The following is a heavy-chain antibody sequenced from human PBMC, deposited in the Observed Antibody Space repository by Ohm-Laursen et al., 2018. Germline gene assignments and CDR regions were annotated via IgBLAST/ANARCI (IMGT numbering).Heavy chain of an antibody. CDR2: MNPNSGNT. Sequence: AASVKVSCKASGGTFSRNAINWVRQATGQGLEWMGWMNPNSGNTGYAQKFQGRVTMTRNTSISTAYMELSSLRSDDTAVYYCARVNTMIVVAPGAFDIWGQGTMVTVSS. J-gene: IGHJ3*02. CDR1: GGTFSRNA. CDR3: ARVNTMIVVAPGAFDI. D-gene: IGHD3-22*01. V-gene: IGHV1-8*02.